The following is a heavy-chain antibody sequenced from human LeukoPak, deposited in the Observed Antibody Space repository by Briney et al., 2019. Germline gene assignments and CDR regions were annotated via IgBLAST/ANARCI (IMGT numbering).Heavy chain of an antibody. V-gene: IGHV3-48*03. Sequence: GGSLRLSCAASGFTFDDYGMSWVRQAPGKGLEWISYISDGANTIYYADSVKGRFTISRDNAKNSLYQQMNRLRAEDTAVYYCARDPLYTSGWYYFDYWGQGTLVTVSS. CDR1: GFTFDDYG. D-gene: IGHD6-19*01. CDR3: ARDPLYTSGWYYFDY. CDR2: ISDGANTI. J-gene: IGHJ4*02.